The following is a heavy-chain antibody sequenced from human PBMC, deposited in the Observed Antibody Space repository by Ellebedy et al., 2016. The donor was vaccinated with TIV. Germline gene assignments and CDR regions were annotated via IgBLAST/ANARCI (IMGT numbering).Heavy chain of an antibody. Sequence: GGSLRLXCAASGFTFSSYWMHWVRQAPGKGLVWVSRINSDGSSTSYADSVKGRFTISRDNAKNTLYLQMNSLRAEDTAVYYCARSGYYGSGSFDYWGQGTLVTVSS. CDR3: ARSGYYGSGSFDY. J-gene: IGHJ4*02. CDR1: GFTFSSYW. D-gene: IGHD3-10*01. V-gene: IGHV3-74*01. CDR2: INSDGSST.